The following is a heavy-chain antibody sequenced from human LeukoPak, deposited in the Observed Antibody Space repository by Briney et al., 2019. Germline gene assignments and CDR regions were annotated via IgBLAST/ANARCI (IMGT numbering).Heavy chain of an antibody. Sequence: PGGSLRLSCAASGFTFSSYAMSWVRQAPGKGLEWVLAISGSGGSTYYADSVKGRFTISRDNSKSTLYLQMNSLRAEDTAVYYCAKERLYSSGTDAFDIWGQGTMVTLSS. J-gene: IGHJ3*02. CDR3: AKERLYSSGTDAFDI. CDR2: ISGSGGST. V-gene: IGHV3-23*01. D-gene: IGHD6-19*01. CDR1: GFTFSSYA.